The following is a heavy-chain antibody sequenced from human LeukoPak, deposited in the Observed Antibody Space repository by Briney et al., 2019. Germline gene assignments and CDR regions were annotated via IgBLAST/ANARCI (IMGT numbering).Heavy chain of an antibody. J-gene: IGHJ4*02. CDR3: AKARVTTGYYMQVDY. V-gene: IGHV3-23*01. CDR1: GFTFSTYA. CDR2: ISASGTA. D-gene: IGHD3-9*01. Sequence: GGSVRLSCAASGFTFSTYAMTWVRQAPGKGLEWVSVISASGTAHYADSMKGRFTISRDNSKNTVYLQLSSLRPEDTAVYYCAKARVTTGYYMQVDYWGQGTLVTVSS.